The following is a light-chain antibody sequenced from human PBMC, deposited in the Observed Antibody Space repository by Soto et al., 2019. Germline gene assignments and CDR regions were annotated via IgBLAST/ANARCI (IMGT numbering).Light chain of an antibody. Sequence: EIVLTQSPATLSLSPGERATLSCRASQSVSSYLAWYQQKPGQAPRLLIYDASNRATGIPARFSGSGSGTAFTLTISSLDPEDFAVYYCHHRDLTFGGGTKVEIK. CDR3: HHRDLT. CDR1: QSVSSY. CDR2: DAS. V-gene: IGKV3-11*01. J-gene: IGKJ4*01.